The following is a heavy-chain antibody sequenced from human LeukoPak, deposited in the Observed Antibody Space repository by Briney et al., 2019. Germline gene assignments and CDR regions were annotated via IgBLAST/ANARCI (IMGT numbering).Heavy chain of an antibody. D-gene: IGHD3-10*01. CDR2: INHSGST. J-gene: IGHJ5*02. V-gene: IGHV4-34*01. CDR3: ARGPASGSNFAWFDP. Sequence: SETLSLTCAVHGGSLSNYYWSWIRQPPGKGREWIGEINHSGSTNYNPTPKSRVTISVDMSKNQFSLELSYVTAADTAVYYCARGPASGSNFAWFDPWGQGTLVTVSS. CDR1: GGSLSNYY.